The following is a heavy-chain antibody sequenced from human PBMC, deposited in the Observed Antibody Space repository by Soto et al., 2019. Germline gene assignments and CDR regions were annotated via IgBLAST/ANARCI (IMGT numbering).Heavy chain of an antibody. CDR1: GGSISSYY. CDR3: ARLQSSVAGTFDP. Sequence: PSETLSLTCTVSGGSISSYYWSWVRQPPGKGLEWIGYIYYSGSTNYNPSLKSRVTISVDTSKNQFSLKLSSVTAADTAVYYCARLQSSVAGTFDPWGQGTLVTVSS. V-gene: IGHV4-59*01. CDR2: IYYSGST. J-gene: IGHJ5*02. D-gene: IGHD6-19*01.